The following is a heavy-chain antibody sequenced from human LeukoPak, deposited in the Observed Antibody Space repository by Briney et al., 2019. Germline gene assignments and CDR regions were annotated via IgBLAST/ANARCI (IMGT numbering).Heavy chain of an antibody. CDR3: AKATNVDTTTDYFDY. J-gene: IGHJ4*02. CDR1: GFTFDDYA. CDR2: ISWNSGSI. D-gene: IGHD5-18*01. V-gene: IGHV3-9*01. Sequence: PGGSLRLSCAASGFTFDDYAMHWVRQAPGKGLEWVSGISWNSGSIGYADSVKGRFTISRDDAKNSLYLQMNSLRAEDTALYYCAKATNVDTTTDYFDYWGQGTLVTVSS.